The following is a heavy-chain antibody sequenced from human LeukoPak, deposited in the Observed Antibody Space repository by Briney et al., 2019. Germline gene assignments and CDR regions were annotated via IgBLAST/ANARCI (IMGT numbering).Heavy chain of an antibody. CDR2: IYHSGST. D-gene: IGHD3-10*01. CDR1: GYSISSGYY. J-gene: IGHJ4*02. CDR3: GSGSGSYYMYYFDY. V-gene: IGHV4-38-2*02. Sequence: PSETLSLTCTVSGYSISSGYYWGWIRQPPGKGLEWIGSIYHSGSTYYNPSLKSRVTISVDTSKNQFSLKLSSVTAADTAVYYCGSGSGSYYMYYFDYWGQGTLVTVSS.